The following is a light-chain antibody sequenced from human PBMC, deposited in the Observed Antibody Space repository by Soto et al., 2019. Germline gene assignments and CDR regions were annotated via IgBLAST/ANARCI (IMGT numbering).Light chain of an antibody. V-gene: IGKV1-33*01. CDR2: GAS. J-gene: IGKJ3*01. CDR1: QDIRTS. Sequence: DIQMTQSPSSLSASVGARVSITCQASQDIRTSLSWFQQKPGRAPKLLIYGASNLETWVPSRFRGSRSRTNFTFTISSMQPEDIATYYCQPYDSLPQLTFGPGTKVDIK. CDR3: QPYDSLPQLT.